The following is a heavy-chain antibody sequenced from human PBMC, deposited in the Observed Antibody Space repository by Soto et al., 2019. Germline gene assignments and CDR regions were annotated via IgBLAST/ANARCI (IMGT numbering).Heavy chain of an antibody. CDR2: INPNSGGT. CDR1: GYTFTGYY. J-gene: IGHJ4*02. Sequence: ASVKVSCKASGYTFTGYYMHWVRQAPGQGLEWMGWINPNSGGTNYVQKFQGRVTMTRDTSISTAYMELSRLRSDDTAVYYCARGLHYYDSSGYSYYFDYWGQGTLVTVSS. V-gene: IGHV1-2*02. D-gene: IGHD3-22*01. CDR3: ARGLHYYDSSGYSYYFDY.